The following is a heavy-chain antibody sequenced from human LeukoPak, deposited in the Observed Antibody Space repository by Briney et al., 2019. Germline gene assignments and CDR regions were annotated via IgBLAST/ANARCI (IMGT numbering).Heavy chain of an antibody. CDR3: ARDYGSGTLDAFDI. CDR2: ISSSSSYI. J-gene: IGHJ3*02. Sequence: GGSLRLSCAASGFTFSSYSMNWVRQAPGKGLEWVSSISSSSSYIYYADSVKGRFTISRDNAKNSLYPQMNSLRAEDTAVYYCARDYGSGTLDAFDIWGQGTMVTVSS. V-gene: IGHV3-21*01. CDR1: GFTFSSYS. D-gene: IGHD3-10*01.